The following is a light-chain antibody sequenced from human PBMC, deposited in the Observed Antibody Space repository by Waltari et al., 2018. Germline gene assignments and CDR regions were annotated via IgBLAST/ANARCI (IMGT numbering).Light chain of an antibody. CDR2: DPS. J-gene: IGLJ2*01. Sequence: QAVVTQEPSLTVSPGGTVTLTCGSSTGAVTSGHYPYWFQQKPGQAPRTLIYDPSNKPSWTPARFSGSLLGGKAALTLSGAQPEDEANYYCFLSYSGAVIFGGGTKLTVL. V-gene: IGLV7-46*01. CDR1: TGAVTSGHY. CDR3: FLSYSGAVI.